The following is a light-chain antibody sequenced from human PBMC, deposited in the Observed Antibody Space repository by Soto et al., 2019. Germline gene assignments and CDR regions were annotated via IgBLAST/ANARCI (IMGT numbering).Light chain of an antibody. J-gene: IGLJ1*01. CDR2: QVS. CDR3: TSYKSGGSYV. V-gene: IGLV2-14*01. CDR1: SSDVGGYNY. Sequence: QSALTQPASVSGSPGQSITISCTGTSSDVGGYNYDSWYQHHPGKAPKLMIYQVSNRPSGISNRFSGSKSANTASLTISGLQAEDEADYYCTSYKSGGSYVVGTGTKLTVL.